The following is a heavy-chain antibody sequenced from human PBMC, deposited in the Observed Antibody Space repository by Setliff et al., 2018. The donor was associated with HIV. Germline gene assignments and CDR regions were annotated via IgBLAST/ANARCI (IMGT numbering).Heavy chain of an antibody. V-gene: IGHV3-33*03. CDR3: AKVGREYNGYDLTFDS. J-gene: IGHJ4*02. Sequence: SCAASGFTFSSYVMHWVRQAPGKGLEWVALTWYDGRTTYYADSVKGRFTISRDNSKSTPNLQMNTLRPEDTAMYYCAKVGREYNGYDLTFDSWGQGTLVTVS. CDR2: TWYDGRTT. D-gene: IGHD5-12*01. CDR1: GFTFSSYV.